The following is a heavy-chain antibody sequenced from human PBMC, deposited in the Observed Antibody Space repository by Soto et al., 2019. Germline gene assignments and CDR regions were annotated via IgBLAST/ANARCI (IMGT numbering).Heavy chain of an antibody. D-gene: IGHD2-15*01. J-gene: IGHJ6*02. V-gene: IGHV4-4*02. CDR3: ARGPQGYYSGATSSRTARYYDQGMDV. Sequence: QVQLQESGPGLVKPSETLSLACAVSGASISTTHWWRWVRQHPAKGLEWIGEVFHSGATNYNPSHQSRVTKSGDKPTNPFSLRLWSVTAGDTGMYYCARGPQGYYSGATSSRTARYYDQGMDVWGQGTTVTVS. CDR2: VFHSGAT. CDR1: GASISTTHW.